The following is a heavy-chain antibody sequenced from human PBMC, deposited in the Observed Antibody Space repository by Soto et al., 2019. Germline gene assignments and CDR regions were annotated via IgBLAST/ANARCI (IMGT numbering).Heavy chain of an antibody. J-gene: IGHJ4*02. D-gene: IGHD2-2*01. CDR2: IIPILGIA. CDR3: ARLDVVPAAGDSYSNYTNDY. V-gene: IGHV1-69*02. Sequence: ASVKVFCKASGGTFSSYTISWVRQAPGQGLEWMGRIIPILGIANYAQKFQGRVTITADKSTSTAYMELSSLRSEDTAVYYCARLDVVPAAGDSYSNYTNDYWGQGTLVTVSS. CDR1: GGTFSSYT.